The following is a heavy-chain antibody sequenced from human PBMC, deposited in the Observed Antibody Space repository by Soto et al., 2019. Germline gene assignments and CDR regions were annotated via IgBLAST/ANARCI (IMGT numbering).Heavy chain of an antibody. D-gene: IGHD5-12*01. CDR3: AIAIVATIGGMDV. CDR2: IYYSGST. Sequence: PSETLSLTCTVSGGSISSGDYYWGWIRQPPGKGLECIGCIYYSGSTYYNPSLKSRVTISVDTSRNQFSLKLSSVTAADTAVYYCAIAIVATIGGMDVWGQGTTVTVSS. J-gene: IGHJ6*02. V-gene: IGHV4-30-4*08. CDR1: GGSISSGDYY.